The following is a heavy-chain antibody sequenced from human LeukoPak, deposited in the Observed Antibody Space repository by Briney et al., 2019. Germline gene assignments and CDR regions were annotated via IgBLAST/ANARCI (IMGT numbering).Heavy chain of an antibody. J-gene: IGHJ4*02. CDR3: ARGFGYSSSCYYFDY. D-gene: IGHD6-13*01. Sequence: GGSLRLSCAASGFTFSSYWMSWFRQAPGKGLEWVANIKQDGSEKYYVDSVKGRFTISRDNAKNSLYLQMNSLRAEDTAVYYCARGFGYSSSCYYFDYWGQGTLVTVSS. V-gene: IGHV3-7*01. CDR1: GFTFSSYW. CDR2: IKQDGSEK.